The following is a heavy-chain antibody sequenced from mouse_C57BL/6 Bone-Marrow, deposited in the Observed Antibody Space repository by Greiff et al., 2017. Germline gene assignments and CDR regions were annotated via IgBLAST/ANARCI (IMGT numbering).Heavy chain of an antibody. CDR3: EVNAMDY. V-gene: IGHV1-80*01. CDR2: IYPGDGAI. Sequence: LQQSGASVKISCKASGYAFSSYWMNWVKQRPGKGLEGIGQIYPGDGAINYNGKFKGKATLMADKSSSTAYMQLSSLTSEGSAVYFCEVNAMDYWGQGTSVTVSS. D-gene: IGHD2-1*01. J-gene: IGHJ4*01. CDR1: GYAFSSYW.